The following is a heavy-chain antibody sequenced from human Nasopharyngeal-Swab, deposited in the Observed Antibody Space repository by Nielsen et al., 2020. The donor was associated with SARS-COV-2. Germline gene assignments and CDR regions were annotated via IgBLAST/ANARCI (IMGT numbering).Heavy chain of an antibody. Sequence: SETLSLTCAVFDGSLSGYYWTWIRQLPGKGLEGIGEINHSGSTNYNPSLKSRVTISVDTSKNQFSLKLSSVIAPDTAVYYCAHYSSGSLSSPRGRGYFDYWGQGTLVTVSS. D-gene: IGHD1-26*01. J-gene: IGHJ4*02. CDR1: DGSLSGYY. V-gene: IGHV4-34*01. CDR3: AHYSSGSLSSPRGRGYFDY. CDR2: INHSGST.